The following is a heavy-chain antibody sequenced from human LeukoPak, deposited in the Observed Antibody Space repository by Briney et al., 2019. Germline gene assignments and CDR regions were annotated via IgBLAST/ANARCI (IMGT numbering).Heavy chain of an antibody. Sequence: GGSLRLSCAASGFSFSNYSMNWVRQAPGKGLEWVSYISFGSRTIYYADSAKGRFTISRDNAKNSLYLQMKSLRAEDTAVYYCARERGYSSSAFDIWGQGTMVTVSS. CDR2: ISFGSRTI. V-gene: IGHV3-48*01. CDR1: GFSFSNYS. CDR3: ARERGYSSSAFDI. J-gene: IGHJ3*02. D-gene: IGHD5-18*01.